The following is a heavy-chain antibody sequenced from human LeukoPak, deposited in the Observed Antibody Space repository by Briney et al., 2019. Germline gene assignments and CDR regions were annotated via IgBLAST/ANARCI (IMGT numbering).Heavy chain of an antibody. Sequence: SETLSLTCTVSGGSINSYSWSWIRQPPGKGLEWIGYIYYSGSTNYNPSLKSRVTISVDTSKNQFSLKLSSVTAADTAVYYCARGKYSIDYWGQGTLVTVSS. CDR2: IYYSGST. CDR3: ARGKYSIDY. V-gene: IGHV4-59*01. CDR1: GGSINSYS. J-gene: IGHJ4*02. D-gene: IGHD2-15*01.